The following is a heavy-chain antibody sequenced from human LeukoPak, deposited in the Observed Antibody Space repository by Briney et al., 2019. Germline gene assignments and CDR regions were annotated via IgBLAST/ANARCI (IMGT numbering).Heavy chain of an antibody. CDR3: AREGYSYADDAFDI. CDR1: GYTFTSYA. J-gene: IGHJ3*02. CDR2: INTNTGNP. V-gene: IGHV7-4-1*02. Sequence: GASVKVSCKASGYTFTSYAMNWVRQAPGQGLEWMGWINTNTGNPTYAQGFTGQFVFSLDTSVSTVYLQISSLKAEDTAVYYCAREGYSYADDAFDIWGQGTMVTVSS. D-gene: IGHD5-18*01.